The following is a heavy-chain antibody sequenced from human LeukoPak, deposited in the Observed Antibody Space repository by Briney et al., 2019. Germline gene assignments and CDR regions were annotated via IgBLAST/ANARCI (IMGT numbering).Heavy chain of an antibody. CDR2: IYYSGST. Sequence: SETLSLTCTVSGGSLSSSSYYWGWIRQPPGKGLEWIGSIYYSGSTYYNPSLKSRVTISVDTSKNQFSLKLSSVTAADTAVYYCAREWRDYGSGGGIDYWGQGTLVTVSS. CDR3: AREWRDYGSGGGIDY. D-gene: IGHD3-10*01. CDR1: GGSLSSSSYY. J-gene: IGHJ4*02. V-gene: IGHV4-39*07.